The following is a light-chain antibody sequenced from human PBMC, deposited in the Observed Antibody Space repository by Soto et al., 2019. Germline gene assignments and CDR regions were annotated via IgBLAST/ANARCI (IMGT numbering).Light chain of an antibody. V-gene: IGKV3-20*01. J-gene: IGKJ1*01. CDR2: GAS. CDR3: QQYASSPRT. Sequence: EIFLTQSRFTLSLSPVEIATLFCRASQSFTTSQLAWYQQKPGQAPRVLIFGASSRATGIPDRFSGSGSGTDFTLTIGRLEPEDSAVYYCQQYASSPRTFGQGTKVDIK. CDR1: QSFTTSQ.